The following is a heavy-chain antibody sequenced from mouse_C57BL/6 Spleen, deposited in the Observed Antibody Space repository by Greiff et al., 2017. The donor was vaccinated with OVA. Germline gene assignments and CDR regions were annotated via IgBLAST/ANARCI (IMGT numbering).Heavy chain of an antibody. CDR2: ILPGSGST. Sequence: VKLMESGAELMKPGASVKLSCKATGYTFTGYWIEWVKQRPGHGLEWIGEILPGSGSTNYNEKFKGKATFTADTSSNTAYMQLSSLTTEDSAIYYCARLSYYGSSYHWYFDVWGTGTTVTVSS. J-gene: IGHJ1*03. D-gene: IGHD1-1*01. CDR1: GYTFTGYW. CDR3: ARLSYYGSSYHWYFDV. V-gene: IGHV1-9*01.